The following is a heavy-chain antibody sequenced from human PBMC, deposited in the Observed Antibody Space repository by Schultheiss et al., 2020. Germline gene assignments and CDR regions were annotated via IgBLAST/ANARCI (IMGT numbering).Heavy chain of an antibody. D-gene: IGHD3-16*01. Sequence: GGSLRLSCAASGFTFSSYSMNWVRQAPGKGLEWVSSISSSSSYIYYADSVKGRFTISRDNAKNSLYLQMNSLRAEDTAVYYCARCGGTSGGGYGMDVWGKGTTVNGYS. CDR3: ARCGGTSGGGYGMDV. CDR1: GFTFSSYS. V-gene: IGHV3-21*01. CDR2: ISSSSSYI. J-gene: IGHJ6*04.